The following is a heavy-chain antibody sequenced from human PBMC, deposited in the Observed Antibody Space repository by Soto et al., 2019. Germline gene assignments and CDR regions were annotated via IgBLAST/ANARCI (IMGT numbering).Heavy chain of an antibody. Sequence: ASVKVSCKASGYTFTGYYMHWVRQAPGQGLEWMGWINPNSGGTNYAQKFQGRVTMTRDTSISTAYMELSGLRSDDTAVYYCAREKWLGEDYYYGMDVWGQGTKVTVYS. CDR2: INPNSGGT. CDR1: GYTFTGYY. V-gene: IGHV1-2*02. J-gene: IGHJ6*02. D-gene: IGHD6-19*01. CDR3: AREKWLGEDYYYGMDV.